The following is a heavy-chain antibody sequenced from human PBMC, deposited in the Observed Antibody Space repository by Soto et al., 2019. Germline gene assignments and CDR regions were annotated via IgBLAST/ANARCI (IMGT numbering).Heavy chain of an antibody. CDR1: GGSISSSSYY. D-gene: IGHD1-26*01. CDR3: ASPLVAGGADDAFDI. CDR2: IYYSGST. J-gene: IGHJ3*02. V-gene: IGHV4-39*01. Sequence: QLQLQESGPGLVKPSETLSLTCTVSGGSISSSSYYWGWIRQPPGKGLEWIGSIYYSGSTYYNPSLKSRVTISVDTSKNQFSLKLSSVTAADTAVYYCASPLVAGGADDAFDIWGQGTMVTVSS.